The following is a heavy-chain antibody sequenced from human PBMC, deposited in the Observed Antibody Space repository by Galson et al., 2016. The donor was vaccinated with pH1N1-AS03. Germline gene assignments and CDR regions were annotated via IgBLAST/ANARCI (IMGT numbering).Heavy chain of an antibody. V-gene: IGHV1-46*01. Sequence: SVKVSCKASGYTFTNYALNWVRQAPGQGLEWMGMINPSDGGKTYAQRFEDRLTMTRDTSTTTVYLEVRSLYSGDSAVYFCLRERLQGARVFDLWGQGTMVIVSS. CDR1: GYTFTNYA. CDR2: INPSDGGK. D-gene: IGHD1-26*01. CDR3: LRERLQGARVFDL. J-gene: IGHJ3*01.